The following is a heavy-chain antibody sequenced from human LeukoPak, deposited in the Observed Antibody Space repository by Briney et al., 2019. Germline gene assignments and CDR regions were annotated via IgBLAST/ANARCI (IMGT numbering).Heavy chain of an antibody. J-gene: IGHJ4*02. CDR3: AKDGRSSSPY. Sequence: GGSLRLSCAASGFTFSSYAMSWVRQAPGKGLEWVSAISGSGAGTRYADSVQGRFTISRDNSKNTLYLQMNSLRAEDTAMYYCAKDGRSSSPYWGQGTLVTVSS. CDR1: GFTFSSYA. D-gene: IGHD6-13*01. CDR2: ISGSGAGT. V-gene: IGHV3-23*01.